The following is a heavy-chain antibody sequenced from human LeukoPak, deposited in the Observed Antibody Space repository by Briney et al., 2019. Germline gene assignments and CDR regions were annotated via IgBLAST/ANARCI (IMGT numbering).Heavy chain of an antibody. V-gene: IGHV4-4*02. CDR1: GVSISSNLW. CDR3: ARGGDRSFDY. D-gene: IGHD3-10*01. CDR2: IHHSGSI. J-gene: IGHJ4*02. Sequence: PSETLSLTCAVSGVSISSNLWWTWVRQPPGKGLEWIAEIHHSGSINYNPSLKSRVTISVDKAKNQFSLNLNSVTAADPAVYYCARGGDRSFDYWGQGTLVTVSS.